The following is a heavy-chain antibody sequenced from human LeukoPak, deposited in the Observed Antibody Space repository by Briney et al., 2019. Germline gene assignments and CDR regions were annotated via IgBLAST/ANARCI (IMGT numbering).Heavy chain of an antibody. CDR2: VDGGGGGT. CDR3: AKQSAGSAAWYSLHYDF. V-gene: IGHV3-23*01. D-gene: IGHD6-13*01. Sequence: RGSLRLSCAASGFTLSSYAMTWVRQAPGRGLEWVSSVDGGGGGTYYADSVKGRFTISRDNSKDTLYLQMNGLRAEDTAVYFCAKQSAGSAAWYSLHYDFWGQGTLVTVSS. CDR1: GFTLSSYA. J-gene: IGHJ4*02.